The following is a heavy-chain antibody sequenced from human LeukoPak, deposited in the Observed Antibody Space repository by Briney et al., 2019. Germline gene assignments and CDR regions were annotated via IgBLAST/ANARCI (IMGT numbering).Heavy chain of an antibody. CDR1: GGSISSYY. CDR2: IYYSGSN. V-gene: IGHV4-59*01. J-gene: IGHJ4*02. Sequence: SQTLSLTWTVAGGSISSYYWSWIRQPPGKGLGWIVYIYYSGSNNYNPSLKSRVTISVDTSKNQFCLKLSSVTAADTAVYYCARDLGSHFDYWGQGTLVTVSS. CDR3: ARDLGSHFDY. D-gene: IGHD7-27*01.